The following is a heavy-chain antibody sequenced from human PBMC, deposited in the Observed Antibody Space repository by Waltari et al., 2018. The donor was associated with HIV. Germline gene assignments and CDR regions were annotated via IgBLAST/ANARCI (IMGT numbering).Heavy chain of an antibody. CDR3: ARYHVSPEDYGGNPRIFDYFDL. CDR2: IDPDDSDT. V-gene: IGHV5-51*03. D-gene: IGHD4-17*01. Sequence: EVQLVQSAAEVKKPGESLKISCSASGYNFNTFWIGWVRQMPGKGLEYMGMIDPDDSDTRYSPSVQGNITISVDRSINTASLQWTGLQTSDAAMYFCARYHVSPEDYGGNPRIFDYFDLWGQGTQVTVSS. J-gene: IGHJ4*02. CDR1: GYNFNTFW.